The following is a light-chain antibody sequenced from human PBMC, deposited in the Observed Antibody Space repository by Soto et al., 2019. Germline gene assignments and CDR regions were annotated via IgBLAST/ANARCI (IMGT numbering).Light chain of an antibody. Sequence: QSVLTQPPSVSGAPGQRVTISCTGSSANIGAAYNVDWYQQLPGTAPKLLIYGNNNQPSGVPARFPGSKSGTSASLAIAGLQAEDEGDYYCQSYDSSLSGYVFGTGTKVTVL. J-gene: IGLJ1*01. V-gene: IGLV1-40*01. CDR2: GNN. CDR1: SANIGAAYN. CDR3: QSYDSSLSGYV.